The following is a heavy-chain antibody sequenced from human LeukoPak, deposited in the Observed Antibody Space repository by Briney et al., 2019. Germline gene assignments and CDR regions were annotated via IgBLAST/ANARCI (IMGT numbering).Heavy chain of an antibody. D-gene: IGHD3-3*01. CDR2: IYYSGST. V-gene: IGHV4-59*01. J-gene: IGHJ6*02. CDR1: GGSISSYY. Sequence: PSETLSLTCTVSGGSISSYYWSWIRQPPGKGLEWIGYIYYSGSTNYNPSLKSRVTISVDTSKTQFSLKLSSVTAADTAVYYCARGGDFWSGYYRQHYYGMDVWGQGTTVTVSS. CDR3: ARGGDFWSGYYRQHYYGMDV.